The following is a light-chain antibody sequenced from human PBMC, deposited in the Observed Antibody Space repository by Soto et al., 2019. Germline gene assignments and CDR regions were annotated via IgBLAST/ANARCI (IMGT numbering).Light chain of an antibody. Sequence: QSALTQPPSASGSPGQSVTISCTGTSSDVGGYNYVSWYQQHPGKAPKLMIYEVSKRPSGVPDRFSGSKSRNTASLTVSGLQAEDEADYYCSSYAGSNSVVFGGGTKVTVL. CDR2: EVS. CDR1: SSDVGGYNY. V-gene: IGLV2-8*01. J-gene: IGLJ2*01. CDR3: SSYAGSNSVV.